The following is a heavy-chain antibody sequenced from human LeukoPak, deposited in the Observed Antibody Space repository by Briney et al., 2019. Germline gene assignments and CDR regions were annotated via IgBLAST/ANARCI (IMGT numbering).Heavy chain of an antibody. CDR2: ISYDGSNK. CDR1: GFTFSSYA. V-gene: IGHV3-30*04. J-gene: IGHJ6*04. Sequence: GRSLRLSCAASGFTFSSYAMHWVRQAPGKGLEWVAVISYDGSNKYYADSVKGRFTISRDNSENTLYLQMNSLRAEDTAVYYCARERRVYCSSTSCPVGMDVWGKGTTVTVSS. D-gene: IGHD2-2*01. CDR3: ARERRVYCSSTSCPVGMDV.